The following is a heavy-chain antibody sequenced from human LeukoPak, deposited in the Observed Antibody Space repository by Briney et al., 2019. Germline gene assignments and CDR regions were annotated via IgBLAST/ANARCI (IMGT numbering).Heavy chain of an antibody. D-gene: IGHD2/OR15-2a*01. CDR1: GFTFSTYS. V-gene: IGHV3-23*01. Sequence: PGGSLRLSCAASGFTFSTYSMSWVRQAPGKGLEWVSGISGSDGSTNYADSVKGRFTISRENSKNTLYLQMNSLRAEDTAVYYCAKDSAKKYDDYWGLGTLVTVSS. CDR3: AKDSAKKYDDY. CDR2: ISGSDGST. J-gene: IGHJ4*02.